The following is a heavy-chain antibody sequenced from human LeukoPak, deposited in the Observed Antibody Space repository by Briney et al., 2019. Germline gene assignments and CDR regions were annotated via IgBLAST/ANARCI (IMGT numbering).Heavy chain of an antibody. D-gene: IGHD5-18*01. CDR2: IYYSGST. V-gene: IGHV4-31*03. CDR3: ARVRTDTAMVLNFDY. Sequence: SGTLSLTCTVSGGSLRSGGYYLSWIRQHPGKGLGWVGYIYYSGSTYYNPSLKSRVTISVDTSKNQFSLKLSSVTAADTAVYYCARVRTDTAMVLNFDYWGQGTLVTVSS. J-gene: IGHJ4*02. CDR1: GGSLRSGGYY.